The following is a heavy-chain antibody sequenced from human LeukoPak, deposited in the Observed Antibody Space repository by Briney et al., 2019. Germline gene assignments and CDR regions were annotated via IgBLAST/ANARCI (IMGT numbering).Heavy chain of an antibody. Sequence: SVKVSCKASGGTFSSYAISWVRQAPGQGLEWMGGIIPIFGTVNYAQKFQGRVTITADESTSTAYMELSSLRSQDTAVYYCARIFGSSSSFDYWGQGTLATVSS. CDR3: ARIFGSSSSFDY. CDR1: GGTFSSYA. CDR2: IIPIFGTV. J-gene: IGHJ4*02. D-gene: IGHD6-6*01. V-gene: IGHV1-69*13.